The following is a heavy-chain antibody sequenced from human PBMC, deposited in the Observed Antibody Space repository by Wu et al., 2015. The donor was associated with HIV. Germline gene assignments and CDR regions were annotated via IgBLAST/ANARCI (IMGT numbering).Heavy chain of an antibody. CDR3: ARGSYYYDSSGYSHPYYYYLLHGR. CDR2: IIPIFGTA. Sequence: QVQLVQSGAEVKKPGSSVKVSCKASGGTFSSYAISWVRQAPGQGLEWMGGIIPIFGTANYAQKFQGRVTITADESTSTAYMELSSLRSEDTAVYYCARGSYYYDSSGYSHPYYYYLLHGRLGQRDHGHRLL. J-gene: IGHJ6*03. D-gene: IGHD3-22*01. V-gene: IGHV1-69*12. CDR1: GGTFSSYA.